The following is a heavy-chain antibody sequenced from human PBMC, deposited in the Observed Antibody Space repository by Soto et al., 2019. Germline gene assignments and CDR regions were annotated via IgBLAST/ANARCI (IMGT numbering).Heavy chain of an antibody. J-gene: IGHJ6*02. CDR2: IIPISDTT. Sequence: QVQLVQSGAEVKKPGSSVKVSCKASGGTFSSYAISWVRQAPGQGLEWMGGIIPISDTTSYAQKFQGRVTITAHESTSTAYMELSSLRSEDTAVYYCARSQGSSTSLEIYYYYYYGMDVWGQGTTVTVSS. D-gene: IGHD2-2*01. V-gene: IGHV1-69*01. CDR1: GGTFSSYA. CDR3: ARSQGSSTSLEIYYYYYYGMDV.